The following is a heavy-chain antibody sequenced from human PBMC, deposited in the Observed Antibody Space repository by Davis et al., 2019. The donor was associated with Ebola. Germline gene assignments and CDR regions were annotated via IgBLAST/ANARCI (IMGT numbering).Heavy chain of an antibody. CDR2: ISSSSSYI. CDR3: AREVGYSGSHFYYYYGMDV. V-gene: IGHV3-21*01. CDR1: GFTFSSYS. J-gene: IGHJ6*02. D-gene: IGHD1-26*01. Sequence: GESLKISCAASGFTFSSYSMNWVRQAPGKGLEWVSSISSSSSYIYYADSVKGRFTISRDNAKNSLYLQMNSLRAEDTAVYYCAREVGYSGSHFYYYYGMDVWGQGTTVTVSS.